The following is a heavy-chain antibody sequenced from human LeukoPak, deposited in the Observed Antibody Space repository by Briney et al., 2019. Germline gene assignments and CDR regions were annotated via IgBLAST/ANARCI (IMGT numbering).Heavy chain of an antibody. J-gene: IGHJ4*02. D-gene: IGHD4-17*01. CDR3: AKMLGLRYFDY. V-gene: IGHV3-23*01. Sequence: SAISGSGGSTYYADSVKGRFTISRDNSKNTLYLQMNSLRAEDTAVYYCAKMLGLRYFDYWGQGTLVTVSS. CDR2: ISGSGGST.